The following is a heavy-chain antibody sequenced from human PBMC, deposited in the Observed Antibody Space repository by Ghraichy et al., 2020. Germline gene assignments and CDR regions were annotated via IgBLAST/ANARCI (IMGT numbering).Heavy chain of an antibody. D-gene: IGHD3-22*01. CDR1: GFTFSSYS. J-gene: IGHJ1*01. CDR3: ARDSLWDLRLLRSAEYFQH. CDR2: ISSSSSYI. V-gene: IGHV3-21*01. Sequence: GGSLRLSCAASGFTFSSYSMNWVRQAPGKGLEWVSSISSSSSYIYYADSVKGRFTISRDNAKNSLYLQMNSLRAEDTAVYYCARDSLWDLRLLRSAEYFQHWGQGTLVTVSS.